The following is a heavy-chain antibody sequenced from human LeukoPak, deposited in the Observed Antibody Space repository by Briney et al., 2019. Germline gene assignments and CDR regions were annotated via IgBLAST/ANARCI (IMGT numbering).Heavy chain of an antibody. V-gene: IGHV3-30-3*01. D-gene: IGHD6-13*01. CDR3: ARDRIAAHGRPKTRYYYYGMDV. CDR2: ISYDGSNK. J-gene: IGHJ6*02. Sequence: GRSLRLSCAASGFTFSSYAMHWVRQAPGKGLEWVAVISYDGSNKYYADSVKGRFTISRDNSKNTLYLQMNSLRAEDTAVYYCARDRIAAHGRPKTRYYYYGMDVWGQGTTVTVSS. CDR1: GFTFSSYA.